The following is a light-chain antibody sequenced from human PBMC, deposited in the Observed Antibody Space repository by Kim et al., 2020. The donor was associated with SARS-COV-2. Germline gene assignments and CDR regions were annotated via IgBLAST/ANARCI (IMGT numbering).Light chain of an antibody. CDR2: GKN. Sequence: VALGQTVRNTCQGDSLKCYYAGWCQQKPGQAAVLVIYGKNNRPAGSPDRFSGSSSGNTASLTITGAQAEDEADYYCNSRDSSGNVVFGGGTQLTVL. CDR1: SLKCYY. CDR3: NSRDSSGNVV. V-gene: IGLV3-19*01. J-gene: IGLJ2*01.